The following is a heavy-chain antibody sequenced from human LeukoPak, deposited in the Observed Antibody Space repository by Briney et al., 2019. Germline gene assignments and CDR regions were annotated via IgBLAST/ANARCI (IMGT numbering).Heavy chain of an antibody. CDR3: AKDRPNFHENSVHYYRRDGDS. J-gene: IGHJ5*01. CDR1: GFTFYMYA. V-gene: IGHV3-23*01. D-gene: IGHD3-22*01. Sequence: PGGSLTLSCQASGFTFYMYAMSWVRQAPGKGLEWVTSMCGTAGCTFYPDSVKGRFTISRDNSKNVLYLRMNSLTAEDTAIYYCAKDRPNFHENSVHYYRRDGDSWGQGNLVTVSS. CDR2: MCGTAGCT.